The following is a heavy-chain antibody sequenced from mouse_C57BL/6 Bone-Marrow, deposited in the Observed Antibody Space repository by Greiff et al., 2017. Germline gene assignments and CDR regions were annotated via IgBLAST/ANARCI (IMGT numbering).Heavy chain of an antibody. D-gene: IGHD2-5*01. CDR1: GYTFTSYW. V-gene: IGHV1-69*01. J-gene: IGHJ3*01. Sequence: QVQLKQPGAELVKPGASVKMSCKASGYTFTSYWITWVKQRPGQGLEWIGEIDPSDSYTNYNQKFKGKSTLTVDKSSSTAYMQLSSLTSEDSAVYYCARGAYYSNYRFAYWGQGTLVTVSA. CDR2: IDPSDSYT. CDR3: ARGAYYSNYRFAY.